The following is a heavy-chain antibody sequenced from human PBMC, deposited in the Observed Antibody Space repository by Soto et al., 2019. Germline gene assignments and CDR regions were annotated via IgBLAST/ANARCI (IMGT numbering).Heavy chain of an antibody. Sequence: QVQLVQSGAEVKKPGSSVKVSCKASGGSLSNYGISWVRQAPGQGLEWMGGIIPVFGTANYAQKFQGRVTMTADESTDIVYMDVTSLGSEDPAVYYWARGDAARIVATTYYAMDAWGQGTTVTAS. J-gene: IGHJ6*02. D-gene: IGHD2-15*01. CDR2: IIPVFGTA. CDR1: GGSLSNYG. CDR3: ARGDAARIVATTYYAMDA. V-gene: IGHV1-69*12.